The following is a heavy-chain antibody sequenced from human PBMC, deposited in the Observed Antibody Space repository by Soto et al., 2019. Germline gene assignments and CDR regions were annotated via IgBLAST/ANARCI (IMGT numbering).Heavy chain of an antibody. CDR2: ISAYNGNT. Sequence: GASVKVSCKASGYTFTSYGISWVRQAPGQGLEWMGWISAYNGNTNYAQKLQGRVTMTTDTSTSTAYMELRSLRSDDTAVYYCARLMGDYYYYYMGVWGKGTTVTVSS. CDR1: GYTFTSYG. D-gene: IGHD2-8*01. J-gene: IGHJ6*03. V-gene: IGHV1-18*01. CDR3: ARLMGDYYYYYMGV.